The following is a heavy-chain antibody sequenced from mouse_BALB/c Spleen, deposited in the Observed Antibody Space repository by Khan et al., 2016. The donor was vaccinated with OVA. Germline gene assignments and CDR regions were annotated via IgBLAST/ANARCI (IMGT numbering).Heavy chain of an antibody. CDR3: ARTARIKY. Sequence: EVQLQESGPGLVKPSQSLSLTCTVTGYSITSGYGWTWIRQFPGNKLEWMGYLSYSGSTNYNPSLKSRISITRDTSKNQFFLQLNSVTTEDTATYYCARTARIKYWGQGTTLTVSS. V-gene: IGHV3-2*02. J-gene: IGHJ2*01. D-gene: IGHD1-2*01. CDR1: GYSITSGYG. CDR2: LSYSGST.